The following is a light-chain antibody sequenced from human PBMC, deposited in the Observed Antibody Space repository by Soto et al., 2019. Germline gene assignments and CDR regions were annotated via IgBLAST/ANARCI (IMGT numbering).Light chain of an antibody. V-gene: IGLV3-9*01. CDR3: HVWDSRAAF. CDR2: RDS. Sequence: SYELTQPVSVSVAPGHTARITCGGENIGDKNVHWYQQMPGQAPVLVIYRDSNRPSGIPARFSGSNSGNTATLTIDTAQAGDEADYYCHVWDSRAAFFGGGTKLTVL. CDR1: NIGDKN. J-gene: IGLJ2*01.